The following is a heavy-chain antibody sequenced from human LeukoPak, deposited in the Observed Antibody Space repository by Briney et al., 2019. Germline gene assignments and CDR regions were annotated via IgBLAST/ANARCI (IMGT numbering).Heavy chain of an antibody. J-gene: IGHJ4*02. Sequence: PGGTLRLSCAASGFTFNIYAMTWVRQAPGKGLEWVSVISGSGGTTHSTDSVKGRFTISRDNSKNTLYLQMNSLRAEDTAVYYCAKDNGYGLAAADTLGYFDYWGQGTLVTVSS. V-gene: IGHV3-23*01. CDR3: AKDNGYGLAAADTLGYFDY. D-gene: IGHD6-13*01. CDR1: GFTFNIYA. CDR2: ISGSGGTT.